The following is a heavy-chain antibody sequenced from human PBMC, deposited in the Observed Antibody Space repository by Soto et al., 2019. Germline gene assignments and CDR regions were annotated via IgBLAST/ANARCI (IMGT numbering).Heavy chain of an antibody. V-gene: IGHV3-66*01. J-gene: IGHJ4*02. CDR3: ARDPWAADY. CDR2: IYSGGST. CDR1: GFTVSTEY. D-gene: IGHD3-16*01. Sequence: EVQLVESGGGLVQPGGSLGLSCAASGFTVSTEYMSWVRQAPGKGLEWVSVIYSGGSTFYADSVRGRFTISRDNSKNTVNLQMNSLRAEDTAVYYCARDPWAADYWGQGTLVTVSS.